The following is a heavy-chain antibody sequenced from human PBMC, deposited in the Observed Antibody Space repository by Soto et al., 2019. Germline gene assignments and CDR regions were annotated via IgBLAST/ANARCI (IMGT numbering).Heavy chain of an antibody. CDR3: TRDSPYSGSYVDY. CDR2: IRSKAYGGTT. CDR1: GFTFGDYA. D-gene: IGHD1-26*01. V-gene: IGHV3-49*04. Sequence: GGSLRLSCTASGFTFGDYAMSWVRQAPGKGLEWVGFIRSKAYGGTTEYAASVKGRFTISRDDSKIIAYLQMNSLKTEDTAVYYCTRDSPYSGSYVDYWGQGTLVTVSS. J-gene: IGHJ4*02.